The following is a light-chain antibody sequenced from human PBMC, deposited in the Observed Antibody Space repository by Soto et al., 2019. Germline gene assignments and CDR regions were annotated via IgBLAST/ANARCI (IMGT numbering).Light chain of an antibody. CDR2: LNSDGSH. J-gene: IGLJ2*01. V-gene: IGLV4-69*01. CDR3: QTWGTATVV. Sequence: QSVLTQSPSTSASLGASVKLTCTLSSGHSSYAIAWHQQHPEKGPRYLMKLNSDGSHSEGDGIPDRFSGSSSGADRYLTISSFQSEDEADYYCQTWGTATVVFGGGTKLTVL. CDR1: SGHSSYA.